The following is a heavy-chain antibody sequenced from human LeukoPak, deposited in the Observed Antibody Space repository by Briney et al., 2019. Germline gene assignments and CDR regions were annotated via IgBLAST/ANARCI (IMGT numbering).Heavy chain of an antibody. CDR2: ISAYNGNT. V-gene: IGHV1-18*01. CDR3: ARGAAYYYDSSGPGDY. D-gene: IGHD3-22*01. CDR1: GYTFTSYG. Sequence: ASVKVSCKASGYTFTSYGISWVRQAPGQGLEWMGWISAYNGNTNYAQKLQGRVTMTTDTSTSTAYMELRSLRSDDTAVYYCARGAAYYYDSSGPGDYWGQGTLSPSPQ. J-gene: IGHJ4*02.